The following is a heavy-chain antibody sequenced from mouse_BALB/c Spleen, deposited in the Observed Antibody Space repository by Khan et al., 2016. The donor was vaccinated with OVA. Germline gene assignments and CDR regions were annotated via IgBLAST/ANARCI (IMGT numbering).Heavy chain of an antibody. CDR2: ILPGTGNI. CDR1: GYAFRSYW. CDR3: ASPYFADS. Sequence: QVQLQQSGAELMKPGASVKISCKATGYAFRSYWIEWVKQRPGHGLEWVGEILPGTGNIKYNEKFEGKATFTADTSSSTAYLQLSSLTSEDSAVYYCASPYFADSWCQGTTLTVSS. D-gene: IGHD2-10*01. J-gene: IGHJ2*01. V-gene: IGHV1-9*01.